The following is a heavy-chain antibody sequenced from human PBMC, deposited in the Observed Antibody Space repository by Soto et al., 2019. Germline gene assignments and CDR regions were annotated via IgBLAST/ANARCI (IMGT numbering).Heavy chain of an antibody. Sequence: SETLSLTCTVSGDSISSGSYFWSWVRQPAGKGLEWIGRIFSSGSTSFNPSLESRVAMSVDTSKNHFSLNLSSVTAADMAVYYCAREGSYSAYNFAHGIQLWSFDFWGQGALVTVSS. CDR3: AREGSYSAYNFAHGIQLWSFDF. CDR1: GDSISSGSYF. D-gene: IGHD5-12*01. V-gene: IGHV4-61*02. J-gene: IGHJ4*02. CDR2: IFSSGST.